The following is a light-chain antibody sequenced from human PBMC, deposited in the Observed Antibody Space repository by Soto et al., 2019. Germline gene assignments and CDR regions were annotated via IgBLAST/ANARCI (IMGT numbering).Light chain of an antibody. CDR1: QSVTKKK. J-gene: IGKJ5*01. V-gene: IGKV3-20*01. CDR2: GAS. Sequence: EILLTQSPGTLSLSPGERATLSCRASQSVTKKKLNSYQQKPGQAPRLLIYGASIRATGIPARFSGSGSETDFTLTISRLETEDFALYYCQQYGSSAPITFGHGTRLEIK. CDR3: QQYGSSAPIT.